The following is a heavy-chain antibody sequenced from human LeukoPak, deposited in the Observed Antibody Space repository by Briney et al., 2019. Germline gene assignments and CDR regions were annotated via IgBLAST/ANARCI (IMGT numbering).Heavy chain of an antibody. CDR1: GFTFSSYW. D-gene: IGHD5-18*01. CDR2: IKQDGSEK. J-gene: IGHJ4*02. V-gene: IGHV3-7*03. CDR3: ARDLSPRGYSYGFGY. Sequence: GGSLRLSCAASGFTFSSYWMSWVRPAPGKGLEWVANIKQDGSEKYYVDSVKGRFTLSRDNAKNSLFLQMNSLRAEDTAVYYCARDLSPRGYSYGFGYWGQGTLVTVSS.